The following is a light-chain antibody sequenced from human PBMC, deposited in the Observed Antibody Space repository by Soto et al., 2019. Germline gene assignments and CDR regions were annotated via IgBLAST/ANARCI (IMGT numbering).Light chain of an antibody. Sequence: QSVLTQPPSASGTPGQRVTISCSGSSSNIGINTVNWYQQLPGTAPKLLIYSSNQRPSGVPYRFSGSKSGTSASLAISGLQSEDEADYYCAAWDDSLNGPVFGTGTKVTVL. CDR2: SSN. J-gene: IGLJ1*01. V-gene: IGLV1-44*01. CDR3: AAWDDSLNGPV. CDR1: SSNIGINT.